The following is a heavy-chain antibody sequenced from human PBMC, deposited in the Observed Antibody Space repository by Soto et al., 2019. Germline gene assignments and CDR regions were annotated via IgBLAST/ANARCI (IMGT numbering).Heavy chain of an antibody. CDR2: ISSTTNYI. J-gene: IGHJ4*02. CDR3: ARESEDLTSNFDY. V-gene: IGHV3-21*01. CDR1: GFTFTRYS. Sequence: AGGSLRLSFAASGFTFTRYSMNWVRQAPGKGLEWVSSISSTTNYIYYADSMKGRFTVSRDNAKNSVYLEMNSLSAEDTALYYCARESEDLTSNFDYWGQGTLVTVSS.